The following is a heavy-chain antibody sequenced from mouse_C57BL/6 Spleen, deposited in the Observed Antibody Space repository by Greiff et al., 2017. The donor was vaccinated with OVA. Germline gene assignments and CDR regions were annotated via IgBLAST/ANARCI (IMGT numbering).Heavy chain of an antibody. CDR1: GYTFTDYY. CDR3: ARRGFDY. Sequence: EVQLQQSGPELVKPGASVKISCKASGYTFTDYYMNWVKQSHGKSLEWIGDINPNNGGTSYNQKFKGKATFTVDKSSSTAYMELRSLTSEDSAVYYCARRGFDYWGQGTTLTVSS. J-gene: IGHJ2*01. V-gene: IGHV1-26*01. CDR2: INPNNGGT.